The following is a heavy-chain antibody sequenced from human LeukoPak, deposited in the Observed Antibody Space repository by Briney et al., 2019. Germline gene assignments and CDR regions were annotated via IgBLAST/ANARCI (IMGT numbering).Heavy chain of an antibody. Sequence: ASVKVSCKASGYTFTSYYMHWVRQAPGQGLEWMGIINPRGGSTSYAQKFQGRVTMTRDMSTSTVYMELSSLRSEDTAVYYCARWLKQLGDAFDIWGQGTMVTVSS. J-gene: IGHJ3*02. D-gene: IGHD6-6*01. V-gene: IGHV1-46*01. CDR3: ARWLKQLGDAFDI. CDR2: INPRGGST. CDR1: GYTFTSYY.